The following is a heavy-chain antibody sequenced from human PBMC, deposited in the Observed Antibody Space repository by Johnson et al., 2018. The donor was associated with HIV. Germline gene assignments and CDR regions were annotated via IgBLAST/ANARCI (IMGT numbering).Heavy chain of an antibody. Sequence: VQLVESGGGLVKPGGSLRLSCAASGFTFSNAWMTWVRQAPGKGLEWVGRIKGKTDGGTTDYAAPVKGRFTISRSESKNTLYLQMNSLRAEDTAVYYCARDHSSSWYRGFGGAFDIWGPGTLVTVSP. CDR3: ARDHSSSWYRGFGGAFDI. CDR1: GFTFSNAW. CDR2: IKGKTDGGTT. J-gene: IGHJ3*02. D-gene: IGHD6-13*01. V-gene: IGHV3-15*01.